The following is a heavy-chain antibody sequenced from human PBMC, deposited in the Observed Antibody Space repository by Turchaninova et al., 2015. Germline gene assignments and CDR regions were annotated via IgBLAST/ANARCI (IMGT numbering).Heavy chain of an antibody. D-gene: IGHD3-16*01. CDR3: ARGGLEGVFEY. CDR2: VSPRGVT. CDR1: GGSISSYY. V-gene: IGHV4-59*01. Sequence: QVQLQESGPGLVKPSETLSLTCTVSGGSISSYYWSWIRQPPGKGLEWIAYVSPRGVTQNNPSLKSRCTISEDTSHNQFSLKLSSVTAADTAVYYCARGGLEGVFEYWGQGTLVTVSS. J-gene: IGHJ4*02.